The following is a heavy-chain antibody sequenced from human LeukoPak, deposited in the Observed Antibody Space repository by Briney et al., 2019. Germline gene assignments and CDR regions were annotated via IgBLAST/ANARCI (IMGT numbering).Heavy chain of an antibody. CDR2: VYYNGNT. CDR1: GGSISGYY. CDR3: ARANPLYSGYHFDF. J-gene: IGHJ4*02. V-gene: IGHV4-59*01. D-gene: IGHD5-12*01. Sequence: PSETLSLTCTVSGGSISGYYWTWIRQPPGKGLDWIGFVYYNGNTRYNPSLKSRVTISVDTSENQFSLNLTSVTAADTAVYYCARANPLYSGYHFDFWGQGSLVTVSS.